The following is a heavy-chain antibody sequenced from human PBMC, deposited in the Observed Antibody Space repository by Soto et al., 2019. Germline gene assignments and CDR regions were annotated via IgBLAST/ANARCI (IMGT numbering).Heavy chain of an antibody. Sequence: SETLSLTCAVSGGSISSSNWWSWVRQPPGKGLEWIGEIYHSGSTNYNPSLKSRVTISVDKSKNQFSLKLSSVTAADTAVYYCAGGFGELLPYYFDYWGQGTLVTVSS. CDR3: AGGFGELLPYYFDY. CDR2: IYHSGST. CDR1: GGSISSSNW. D-gene: IGHD3-10*01. J-gene: IGHJ4*02. V-gene: IGHV4-4*02.